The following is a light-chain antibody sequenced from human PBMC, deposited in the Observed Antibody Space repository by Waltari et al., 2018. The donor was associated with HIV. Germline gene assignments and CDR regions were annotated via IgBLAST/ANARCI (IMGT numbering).Light chain of an antibody. CDR2: DVS. J-gene: IGLJ2*01. CDR1: SSDVGGYNY. CDR3: SSYTSNSTPV. V-gene: IGLV2-14*03. Sequence: QSALTQPVSVSGSPGQSITISCTGTSSDVGGYNYVSWYQQYPGKAPKLMIYDVSNRPSGVSNRFSGSKSGNTASLTISGLQAEDEADYYCSSYTSNSTPVFGGGTKLTVL.